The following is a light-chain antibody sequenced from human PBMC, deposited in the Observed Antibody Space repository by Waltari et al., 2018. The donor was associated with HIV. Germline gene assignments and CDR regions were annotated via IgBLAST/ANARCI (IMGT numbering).Light chain of an antibody. CDR2: EVS. Sequence: QSALTQPASVSGSPGQSITISCTGTSSNLVSWFQQHPGKAPKLLIYEVSKRPSGVADRFAASKCGNPASLTISGLQAEDEADYHCCSYVGVVNSFVLFGGGTKLTVL. V-gene: IGLV2-23*02. CDR3: CSYVGVVNSFVL. J-gene: IGLJ2*01. CDR1: SSNL.